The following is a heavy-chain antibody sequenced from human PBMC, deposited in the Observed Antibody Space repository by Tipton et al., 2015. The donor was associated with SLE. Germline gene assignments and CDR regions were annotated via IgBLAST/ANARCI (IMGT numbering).Heavy chain of an antibody. V-gene: IGHV3-23*01. CDR1: GFTFSPYS. CDR2: ISGGGGSL. D-gene: IGHD2-15*01. CDR3: ARGYCSGGSCLGGY. J-gene: IGHJ4*02. Sequence: SLRLSCVGSGFTFSPYSMTWVRQAPGKGLDWVSTISGGGGSLFYADSVKGRFTTSRDNSRNTVYLEMNSLRAEDTAVYYCARGYCSGGSCLGGYWGQGTLVTVSS.